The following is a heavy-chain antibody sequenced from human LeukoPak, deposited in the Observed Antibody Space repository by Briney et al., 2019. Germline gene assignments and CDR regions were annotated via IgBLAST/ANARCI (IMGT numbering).Heavy chain of an antibody. CDR2: IYYSGST. CDR1: GGSISSGGYY. V-gene: IGHV4-31*03. CDR3: ARGFGGVAYNWFDP. D-gene: IGHD2-8*01. Sequence: SETLSLTCTVSGGSISSGGYYWSWIRQHPGKGLEWIGYIYYSGSTYYNPSLKSRVTISVDTSKNQLSLKLSSVTAADTAVYYCARGFGGVAYNWFDPWGQGTLVTVSS. J-gene: IGHJ5*02.